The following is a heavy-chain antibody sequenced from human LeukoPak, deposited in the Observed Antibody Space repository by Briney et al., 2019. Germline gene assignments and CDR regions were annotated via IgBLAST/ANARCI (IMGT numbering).Heavy chain of an antibody. CDR3: AKTPPERWLQSSYYFDY. CDR1: GFTFSSYG. V-gene: IGHV3-30*18. J-gene: IGHJ4*02. CDR2: ISYDGSNK. D-gene: IGHD5-24*01. Sequence: QAGGSLRLSCAASGFTFSSYGMHWVRQAPGEGLEWVAVISYDGSNKYYADSVKGRFTISRDNSKNTLYLQMNSLRAEDTAVYYCAKTPPERWLQSSYYFDYWGQGTLVTVSS.